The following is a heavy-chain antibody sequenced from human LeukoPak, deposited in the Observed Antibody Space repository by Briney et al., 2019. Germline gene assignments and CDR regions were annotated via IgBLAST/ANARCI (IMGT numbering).Heavy chain of an antibody. D-gene: IGHD2-15*01. CDR1: GGSISTYY. Sequence: SETLSLTCTVSGGSISTYYWSWIRQPPGKGLEWLGYIYYSGSTNYNPSLKNRVTLSVDTSKHQFSLKLSSVTAADTAVYYCARAGYCSGSSCYYYGMDVWGQGTTVTVSS. CDR2: IYYSGST. V-gene: IGHV4-59*01. J-gene: IGHJ6*02. CDR3: ARAGYCSGSSCYYYGMDV.